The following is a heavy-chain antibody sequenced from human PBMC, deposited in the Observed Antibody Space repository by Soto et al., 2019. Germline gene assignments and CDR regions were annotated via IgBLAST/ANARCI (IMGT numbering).Heavy chain of an antibody. CDR1: GFTFSSYG. J-gene: IGHJ6*02. Sequence: SGGSLRLSCAASGFTFSSYGLHWVRQAPGKGLEWVAVISYDGSNKYYADSVKGRFTISRDNSKNTLYLQMNSLRAEDSAVYYCAKEGTGYSSSWYGPTFYGMDVWGQGTTVTVSS. D-gene: IGHD6-13*01. CDR2: ISYDGSNK. V-gene: IGHV3-30*18. CDR3: AKEGTGYSSSWYGPTFYGMDV.